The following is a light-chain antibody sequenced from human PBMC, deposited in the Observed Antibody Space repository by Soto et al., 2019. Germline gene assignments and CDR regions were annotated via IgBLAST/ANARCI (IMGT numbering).Light chain of an antibody. CDR2: NVN. V-gene: IGLV2-14*01. CDR3: SSFTSSTTYV. Sequence: FALPQSASVSGSPGQSITISCTGTSSDVGNYNYVSWYQQHPGEVPKLIIFNVNNRPSGVSNRFSGSKSGNTASLTISGLQAEDEADYYCSSFTSSTTYVFGTGTKVTVL. CDR1: SSDVGNYNY. J-gene: IGLJ1*01.